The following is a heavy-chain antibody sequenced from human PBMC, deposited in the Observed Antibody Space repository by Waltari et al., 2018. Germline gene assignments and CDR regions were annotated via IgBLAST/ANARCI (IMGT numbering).Heavy chain of an antibody. J-gene: IGHJ6*03. V-gene: IGHV1-8*01. Sequence: QVQLVQSGAEVKKPLASVKVPCKASGSTFTRYDINWVRQATGQGIEWMGWMNPNSGNTGYAKKFQGRITMTRNTSISTAHMELSGLTSEDTAVYYCARGIASAGRPAGHYYYYMDVWGKGTTVTVSS. CDR1: GSTFTRYD. D-gene: IGHD6-13*01. CDR3: ARGIASAGRPAGHYYYYMDV. CDR2: MNPNSGNT.